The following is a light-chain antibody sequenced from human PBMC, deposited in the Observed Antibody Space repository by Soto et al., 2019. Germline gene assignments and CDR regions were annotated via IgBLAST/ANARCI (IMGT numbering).Light chain of an antibody. CDR2: EVS. CDR1: SSDVGGYSY. V-gene: IGLV2-14*01. J-gene: IGLJ1*01. Sequence: QSALTQPASVSGSPGQSITISCTGTSSDVGGYSYVSWYQQYPGKAPKLMIYEVSNRPSGVSNRFSGSKSGNTASLTISGFQAEDEADYYCSSYRSSSTLEVFGTGTKVTVL. CDR3: SSYRSSSTLEV.